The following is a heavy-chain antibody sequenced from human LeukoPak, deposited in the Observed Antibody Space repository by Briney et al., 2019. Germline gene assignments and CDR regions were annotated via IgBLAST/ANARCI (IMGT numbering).Heavy chain of an antibody. CDR1: GFTFSTFA. CDR3: AKDYGLTPQGYYYYYLDV. V-gene: IGHV3-23*01. Sequence: GGSLRLSCAASGFTFSTFAMNWVRQAPGKGLEWVSAISGSGDTTYYADSVKGRFTISRDNFKNTLYLHMNSLRAEDTAVYYWAKDYGLTPQGYYYYYLDVWGKGTKVTVS. D-gene: IGHD4-23*01. J-gene: IGHJ6*03. CDR2: ISGSGDTT.